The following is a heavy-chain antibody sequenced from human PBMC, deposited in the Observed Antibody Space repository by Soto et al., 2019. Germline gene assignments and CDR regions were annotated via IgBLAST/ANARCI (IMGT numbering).Heavy chain of an antibody. CDR1: GYSFTSYW. CDR2: IYPGDSDT. D-gene: IGHD4-4*01. CDR3: ARFSPSLEMTTNDY. Sequence: GESLKISCKGSGYSFTSYWVGWVRQMPGKGLEWMGIIYPGDSDTRYSPSFQGQVTISADKSISTAYLQWSSLKALDTAMYYCARFSPSLEMTTNDYWGQGTLVTVSS. V-gene: IGHV5-51*01. J-gene: IGHJ4*02.